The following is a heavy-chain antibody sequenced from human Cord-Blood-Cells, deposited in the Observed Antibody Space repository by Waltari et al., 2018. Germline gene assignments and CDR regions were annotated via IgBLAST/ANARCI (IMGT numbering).Heavy chain of an antibody. CDR1: GYSISSGYY. V-gene: IGHV4-38-2*02. J-gene: IGHJ5*02. Sequence: QVQLQESGPGLVKPSETLSLTCAVSGYSISSGYYWGWIRQPPGKGLEWIGSIYHSGSTYYNPSLKSRVTISVDTSKNQFSLKLSSVTAADTAVYYCARDIRGGNSNWFDPRGQGTLVTVSS. D-gene: IGHD4-4*01. CDR2: IYHSGST. CDR3: ARDIRGGNSNWFDP.